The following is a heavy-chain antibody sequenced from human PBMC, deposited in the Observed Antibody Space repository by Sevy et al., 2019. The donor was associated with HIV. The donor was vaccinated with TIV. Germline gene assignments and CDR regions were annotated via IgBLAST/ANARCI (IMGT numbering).Heavy chain of an antibody. CDR2: ISLSGSTI. J-gene: IGHJ6*02. Sequence: GGSLRLSCAASGFIFSDYYMSWIRQAPGKGLEWVSYISLSGSTIYYADSVKGRLTISRDNAKNSLYLQMNSLRAEDTAVYFCARESRRCSNGVCYGYYGLDVWGQGTTVTVSS. CDR3: ARESRRCSNGVCYGYYGLDV. V-gene: IGHV3-11*01. CDR1: GFIFSDYY. D-gene: IGHD2-8*01.